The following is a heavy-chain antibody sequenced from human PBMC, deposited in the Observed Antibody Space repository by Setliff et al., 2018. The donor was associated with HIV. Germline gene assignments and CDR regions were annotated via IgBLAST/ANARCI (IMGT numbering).Heavy chain of an antibody. D-gene: IGHD3-22*01. CDR2: IHPGDSDA. V-gene: IGHV5-51*01. CDR1: GYTFTNYW. Sequence: GESLKISCKGSGYTFTNYWIAWVRQMPGKGLEWMGIIHPGDSDARYSPSFLGQVTISADKSISTAYLQWTSLKASDTAMYYCAGLTYYYDSSGYYPNWFDPWGQGTLVAVSS. CDR3: AGLTYYYDSSGYYPNWFDP. J-gene: IGHJ5*02.